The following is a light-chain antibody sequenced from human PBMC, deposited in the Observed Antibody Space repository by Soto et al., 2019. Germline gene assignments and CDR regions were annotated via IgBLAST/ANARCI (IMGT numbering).Light chain of an antibody. CDR1: QSVNNY. CDR2: DAS. Sequence: EIVLTQSPATLSLSPGETATLSCRASQSVNNYLAWYQHKHGHAPRLLIYDASNRASGVPARFTGSGSGTDFTLTISSLEPEDFAVYYCQQSNNWSLTCGGGTKVDIK. J-gene: IGKJ4*01. CDR3: QQSNNWSLT. V-gene: IGKV3-11*01.